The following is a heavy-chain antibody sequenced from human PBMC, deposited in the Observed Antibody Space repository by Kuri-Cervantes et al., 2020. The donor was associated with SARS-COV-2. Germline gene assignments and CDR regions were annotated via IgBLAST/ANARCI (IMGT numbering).Heavy chain of an antibody. V-gene: IGHV3-23*01. D-gene: IGHD3-10*01. Sequence: GGFLRLSCAASGFTFSIYAMSWVRQAPGKGGEWVAGISGSGAVTYYTDSLRGRFTISRDHSKNTVILQMTSLRAEDTAVYYCAKDWSGTSGAGSPVFDYWGQGTLVTVSS. CDR1: GFTFSIYA. CDR2: ISGSGAVT. CDR3: AKDWSGTSGAGSPVFDY. J-gene: IGHJ4*02.